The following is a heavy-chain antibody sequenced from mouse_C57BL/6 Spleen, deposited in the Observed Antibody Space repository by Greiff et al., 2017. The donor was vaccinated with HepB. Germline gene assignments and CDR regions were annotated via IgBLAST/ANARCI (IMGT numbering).Heavy chain of an antibody. V-gene: IGHV1-55*01. CDR3: ARGNYAKRDAMDY. CDR2: IYPGSGST. CDR1: GYTFTSYW. J-gene: IGHJ4*01. Sequence: QVQLQQPGAELVKPGASVKMSCKASGYTFTSYWITWVKQRPGQGLEWIGDIYPGSGSTNYNEKFKSKATLTVDTSSSTAYMQLSSLTSEDSAVYYCARGNYAKRDAMDYWGQGTSVTVSS. D-gene: IGHD2-1*01.